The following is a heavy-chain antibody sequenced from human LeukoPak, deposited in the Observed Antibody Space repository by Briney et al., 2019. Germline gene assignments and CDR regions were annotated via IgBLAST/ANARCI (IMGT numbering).Heavy chain of an antibody. CDR3: AGGTGMDV. CDR1: GFTFSSYG. J-gene: IGHJ6*02. CDR2: IKQDGSEK. V-gene: IGHV3-7*03. Sequence: GGSLRLSCAASGFTFSSYGMHWVRQAPGKGLEWVAGIKQDGSEKYYVDFVKGRFSISRDNAKNSLYLQMNSLGADDTAIYYCAGGTGMDVWGQGTTVTVSS. D-gene: IGHD1-1*01.